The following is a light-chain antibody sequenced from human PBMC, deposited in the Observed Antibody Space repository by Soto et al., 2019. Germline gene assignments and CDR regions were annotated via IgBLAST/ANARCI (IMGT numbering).Light chain of an antibody. J-gene: IGKJ1*01. Sequence: EIVLTQSPGTLSLSPWEGATLSCRASQSLTSNFLAWYQQKPGQAPRLLIYGASSRATGIPDRFSGSGSGTDFTLSISRLEPEDFAVYYCQRFGTSPPWTFGQGTKVDIK. CDR3: QRFGTSPPWT. V-gene: IGKV3-20*01. CDR1: QSLTSNF. CDR2: GAS.